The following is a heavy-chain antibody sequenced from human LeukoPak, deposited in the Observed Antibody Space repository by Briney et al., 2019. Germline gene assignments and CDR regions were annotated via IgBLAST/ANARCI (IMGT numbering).Heavy chain of an antibody. Sequence: GGSLRLSCAASGFTVSSNYMSWVRQAPGKGLEWVSVIYSGGSTYYADSVKGRFTISRDNSKNTLYLQMNSLRAEDTAVYYCAKDIRESFIVATIIDYWGQGTLVTVSS. D-gene: IGHD5-12*01. CDR2: IYSGGST. J-gene: IGHJ4*02. CDR3: AKDIRESFIVATIIDY. V-gene: IGHV3-53*01. CDR1: GFTVSSNY.